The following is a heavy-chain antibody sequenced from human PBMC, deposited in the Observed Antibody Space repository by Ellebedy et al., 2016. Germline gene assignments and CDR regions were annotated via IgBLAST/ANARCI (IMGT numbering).Heavy chain of an antibody. CDR1: GFPFSSNA. J-gene: IGHJ4*02. D-gene: IGHD5-18*01. V-gene: IGHV3-23*01. CDR3: ARGYDTTMGMYFDY. CDR2: ISGSGGST. Sequence: GESLKISXAASGFPFSSNAMSWVRQAPGKGLEWVSAISGSGGSTYYADSVKGRFTISRDNSKNTLFLQMNSLRAEDTAVYYCARGYDTTMGMYFDYWGQGTLVTVSS.